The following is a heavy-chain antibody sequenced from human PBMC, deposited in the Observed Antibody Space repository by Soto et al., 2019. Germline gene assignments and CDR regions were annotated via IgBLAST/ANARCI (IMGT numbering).Heavy chain of an antibody. D-gene: IGHD4-17*01. J-gene: IGHJ4*02. CDR3: ARDLEEEATTTVTHDY. CDR2: IKQDGSEK. Sequence: GGSLRLSCAASGFTFSSYWMSWVRQAPGKGLEWVANIKQDGSEKYYVDSVKGRFTISRDNAKNSLYLQMNSLRAEDTAVYYCARDLEEEATTTVTHDYWGQGTLVTVSS. V-gene: IGHV3-7*01. CDR1: GFTFSSYW.